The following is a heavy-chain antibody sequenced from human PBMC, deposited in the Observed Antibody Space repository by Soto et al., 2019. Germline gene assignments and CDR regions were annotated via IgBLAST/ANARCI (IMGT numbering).Heavy chain of an antibody. D-gene: IGHD2-21*02. V-gene: IGHV1-18*01. CDR3: AREGDVPYYYYGMDV. CDR2: ISGYNGKT. Sequence: QVQLVQSGGEVKKPRASVKVSCKSSGYIFTSYDISWVREAPGQGIEWMGWISGYNGKTNYAQKVQDRVTMTTDTSTSTVYMELRSLRSDDTAVYYCAREGDVPYYYYGMDVWGQGTTVTVSS. J-gene: IGHJ6*02. CDR1: GYIFTSYD.